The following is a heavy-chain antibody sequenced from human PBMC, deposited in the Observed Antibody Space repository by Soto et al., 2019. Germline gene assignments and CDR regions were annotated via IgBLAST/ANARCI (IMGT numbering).Heavy chain of an antibody. V-gene: IGHV1-69*13. CDR2: ITPIYPTT. Sequence: SVKVSCKASGGTFYTYTFSWVRQAPGQGLEWMGSITPIYPTTNYAEKFQGRLTVTADGSTNTAYMELNSLTSDDTAVYYCARIPRYSFPTSDDLDSWGLGTLVTVSS. CDR3: ARIPRYSFPTSDDLDS. D-gene: IGHD5-18*01. J-gene: IGHJ5*01. CDR1: GGTFYTYT.